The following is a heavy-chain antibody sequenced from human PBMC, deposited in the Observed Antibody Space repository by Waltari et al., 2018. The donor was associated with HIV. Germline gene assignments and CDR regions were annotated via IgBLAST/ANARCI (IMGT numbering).Heavy chain of an antibody. D-gene: IGHD3-22*01. Sequence: QVQLQESGPGLVKPSQTLSLTCTVSGGSISSGSYYRSWIRQPAGKGLEWIGRIYTSGSTNYNPSLKSRVTISVDTSKNQFSLKLSSVTAADTAVYYCARDRNYYYDSSGYFFNAFDIWGQGTMVTVSS. J-gene: IGHJ3*02. CDR2: IYTSGST. CDR3: ARDRNYYYDSSGYFFNAFDI. V-gene: IGHV4-61*02. CDR1: GGSISSGSYY.